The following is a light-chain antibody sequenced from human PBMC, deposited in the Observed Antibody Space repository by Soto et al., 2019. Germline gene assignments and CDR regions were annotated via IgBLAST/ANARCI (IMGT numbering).Light chain of an antibody. CDR2: DAS. CDR3: QRYNAFSQT. CDR1: QSINSW. V-gene: IGKV1-5*01. J-gene: IGKJ1*01. Sequence: DIQMTQSPSTLSAPVGDRVTITCRASQSINSWVAWYQQKPGKAPKVLISDASTLESGVPSRFSGSGSGTEFTLTIGGLQPDDFATYYCQRYNAFSQTFGQGTKV.